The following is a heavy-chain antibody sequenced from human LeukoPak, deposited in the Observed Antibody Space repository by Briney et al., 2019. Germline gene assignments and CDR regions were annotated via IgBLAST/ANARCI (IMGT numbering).Heavy chain of an antibody. D-gene: IGHD4-23*01. CDR1: GGSISSYY. CDR2: IYYSGST. J-gene: IGHJ4*02. CDR3: AGSRGSYGGNSAHKFDY. Sequence: TSETLSLTCTVSGGSISSYYWSWIRQPPGKGLEWIGNIYYSGSTNYNPSLKSRVTISVDTSKNQFSLKLSSVTAADTAVYYCAGSRGSYGGNSAHKFDYWGQGTLVTVSS. V-gene: IGHV4-59*01.